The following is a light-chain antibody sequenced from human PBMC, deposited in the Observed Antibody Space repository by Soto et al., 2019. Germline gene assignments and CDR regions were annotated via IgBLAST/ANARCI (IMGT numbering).Light chain of an antibody. CDR2: GNS. CDR3: QSYDSSLSGSNVV. J-gene: IGLJ2*01. V-gene: IGLV1-40*01. Sequence: VLTQPPSVSGAPGQRVTISCTGSSSNIGAGYDVHWYQQLPGTAPKLLIYGNSNRPSGVPDRFSGSKSGTSASLAITGLQAEDEADYYCQSYDSSLSGSNVVFGGGTKLTVL. CDR1: SSNIGAGYD.